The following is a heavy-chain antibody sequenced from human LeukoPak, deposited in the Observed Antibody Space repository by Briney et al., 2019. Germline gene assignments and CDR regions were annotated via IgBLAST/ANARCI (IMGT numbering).Heavy chain of an antibody. CDR3: ARPYYDSSGYYHDAFDI. Sequence: SETLSLTCTVTGGSISSGGYYRGWIRQPPGKGLEWIGSASSSGTTYYNPSLKSRVTISVDTSKNQFSLKLSSVTAADTAVYYCARPYYDSSGYYHDAFDIWGQGTMVTVSS. V-gene: IGHV4-39*07. CDR1: GGSISSGGYY. J-gene: IGHJ3*02. D-gene: IGHD3-22*01. CDR2: ASSSGTT.